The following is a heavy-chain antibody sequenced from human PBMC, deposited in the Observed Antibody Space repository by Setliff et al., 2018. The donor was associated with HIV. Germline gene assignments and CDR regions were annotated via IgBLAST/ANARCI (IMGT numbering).Heavy chain of an antibody. CDR2: ISSSSRSI. D-gene: IGHD3-10*01. Sequence: RLSCAASGFTFSSYSMNWVRQAPGKGLEWVSYISSSSRSIYYADSVKGRFTISRDNAKNSLYLQMNSLRAEDTAVYYCAWGYYGSGSYYNVPFFDYWGQGTPVTVSS. CDR1: GFTFSSYS. V-gene: IGHV3-48*01. CDR3: AWGYYGSGSYYNVPFFDY. J-gene: IGHJ4*02.